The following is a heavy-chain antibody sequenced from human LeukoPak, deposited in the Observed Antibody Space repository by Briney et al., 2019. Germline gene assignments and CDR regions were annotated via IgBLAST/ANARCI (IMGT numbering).Heavy chain of an antibody. Sequence: SVKVSCKASGGTFSSYAISWVRQAPGQGLEWMGGIIPIFGTANYAQKFQGRVTITADESTSTAYMELSSLRSEDTAVYYCAAGYDVRYYYGMDVWGQGTTVTVS. CDR3: AAGYDVRYYYGMDV. CDR1: GGTFSSYA. V-gene: IGHV1-69*13. D-gene: IGHD2-15*01. J-gene: IGHJ6*02. CDR2: IIPIFGTA.